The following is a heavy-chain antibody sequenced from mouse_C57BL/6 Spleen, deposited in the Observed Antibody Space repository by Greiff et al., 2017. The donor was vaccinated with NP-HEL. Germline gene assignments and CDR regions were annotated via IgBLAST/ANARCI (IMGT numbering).Heavy chain of an antibody. D-gene: IGHD2-4*01. CDR3: ANHYDGFAY. CDR1: GYSFTGYY. Sequence: EVQLQQSGPELVKPGASVKISCKASGYSFTGYYMNWVKQSPEKSLEWIGEINPSTGGTTYNQKFKAKATLTVDKSSSTAYMQLKSLTSEDSAVYYCANHYDGFAYWGQGTLVTVSA. V-gene: IGHV1-42*01. CDR2: INPSTGGT. J-gene: IGHJ3*01.